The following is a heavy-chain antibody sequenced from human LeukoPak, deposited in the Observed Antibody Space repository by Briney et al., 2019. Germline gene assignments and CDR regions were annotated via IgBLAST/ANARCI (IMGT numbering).Heavy chain of an antibody. CDR2: INPSGGST. D-gene: IGHD3-3*01. Sequence: ASVKVSCKASGYTFTSYYMHWVRQAPGQGLEWMGFINPSGGSTSYAQKFQGRVTMTRDTSTSTVYMELSSLRSEDTAVYYCARVRGTYYDFWSGYYAFAGMDVWGQGTTVTVSS. CDR3: ARVRGTYYDFWSGYYAFAGMDV. CDR1: GYTFTSYY. J-gene: IGHJ6*02. V-gene: IGHV1-46*01.